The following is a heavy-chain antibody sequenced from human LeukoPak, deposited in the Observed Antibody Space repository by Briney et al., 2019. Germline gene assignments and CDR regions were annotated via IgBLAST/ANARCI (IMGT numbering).Heavy chain of an antibody. CDR1: GFTFSSYW. D-gene: IGHD1-7*01. Sequence: GGSLRLSCAASGFTFSSYWMSWVRQAPGKGLEWVANIKQDGSEKYYVDSVKGRFTISRDNAKNSLYLQMNSLRAEDTAVYYCARTLLLTGTTVVPAIYFDYWGQGTLVTVSS. V-gene: IGHV3-7*01. CDR2: IKQDGSEK. J-gene: IGHJ4*02. CDR3: ARTLLLTGTTVVPAIYFDY.